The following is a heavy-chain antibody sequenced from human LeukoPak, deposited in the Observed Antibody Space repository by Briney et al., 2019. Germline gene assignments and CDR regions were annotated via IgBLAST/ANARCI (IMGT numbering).Heavy chain of an antibody. J-gene: IGHJ4*02. CDR3: ARAGKRDSGSYPVY. Sequence: SETLSLTCAVYGGSFSGYYWTWIRQPPGKGLEWIGEIDHSGSSNYKSSLKSRVSISVDTSKNQFSLKVTSVTAADTAIYYCARAGKRDSGSYPVYWGQGTVVTVFS. CDR1: GGSFSGYY. CDR2: IDHSGSS. V-gene: IGHV4-34*01. D-gene: IGHD3-10*01.